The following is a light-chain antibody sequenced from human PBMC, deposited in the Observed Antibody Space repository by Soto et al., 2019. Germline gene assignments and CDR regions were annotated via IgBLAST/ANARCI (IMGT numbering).Light chain of an antibody. CDR3: QQYHNWPPIT. CDR1: QSVSSN. V-gene: IGKV3-15*01. Sequence: EIVMTQSPATMSVSPGERATLSCRASQSVSSNLAWYQQKPGQAPRLLIYGASTRATGIPARFSGSGSGTEFTLTISRLQSEDFAVYYCQQYHNWPPITFGQGKRLEL. CDR2: GAS. J-gene: IGKJ5*01.